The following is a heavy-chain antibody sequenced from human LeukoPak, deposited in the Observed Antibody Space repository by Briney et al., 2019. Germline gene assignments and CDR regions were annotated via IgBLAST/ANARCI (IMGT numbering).Heavy chain of an antibody. CDR1: GFTLSNYA. J-gene: IGHJ4*02. Sequence: GGSLRLSCVASGFTLSNYAMSWVRQTPGKGLEWVSVISDSGSNTYYADSVKGRLTISRDNSKNTLYLQMNSLRAEDTALYHCTKERSLNGGYSDGYFDHWGQGTLVTVSS. D-gene: IGHD4-23*01. CDR3: TKERSLNGGYSDGYFDH. V-gene: IGHV3-23*01. CDR2: ISDSGSNT.